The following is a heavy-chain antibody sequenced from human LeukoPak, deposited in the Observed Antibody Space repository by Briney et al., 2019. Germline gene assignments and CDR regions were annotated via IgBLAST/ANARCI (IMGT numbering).Heavy chain of an antibody. CDR2: IKSKTNGGTT. V-gene: IGHV3-15*01. CDR1: GFTFSNGW. J-gene: IGHJ4*02. Sequence: TAGGSLRLSCAASGFTFSNGWMSWVRQAPGKGLEWVGHIKSKTNGGTTDYAAPVKGRFSISRDDLRTTVYLQMNSLKTEDTAMYYCTTEGGHLHSNPFDYWGQGTLVTVSS. D-gene: IGHD2-15*01. CDR3: TTEGGHLHSNPFDY.